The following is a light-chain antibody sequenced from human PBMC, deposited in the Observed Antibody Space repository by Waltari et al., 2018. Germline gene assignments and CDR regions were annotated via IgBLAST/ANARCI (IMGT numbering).Light chain of an antibody. Sequence: QYALTQPPSASGSPGQSVTIPRSGSSSDVGAYDYVSWYQPRPGKTPKVLIYEVNKRPSGVPDRFSGSKSGKTASLTVSGLQAEDEGDYYCASYAGGDTPYVFGTGTTVTV. CDR2: EVN. CDR3: ASYAGGDTPYV. J-gene: IGLJ1*01. CDR1: SSDVGAYDY. V-gene: IGLV2-8*01.